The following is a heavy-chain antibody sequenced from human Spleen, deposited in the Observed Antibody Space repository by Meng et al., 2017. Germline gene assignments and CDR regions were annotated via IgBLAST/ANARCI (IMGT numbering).Heavy chain of an antibody. V-gene: IGHV3-11*01. D-gene: IGHD6-13*01. CDR2: ISGGGVTI. J-gene: IGHJ5*02. CDR1: GFTFSDYY. Sequence: GESLKISCAASGFTFSDYYMSWIRQAPGKGLEWVSYISGGGVTIYYADSVKGRFTISRDNAKNSLYLQMNSLRAEDTAVYYCARVYSSNWYDVWGQGTLVTVSS. CDR3: ARVYSSNWYDV.